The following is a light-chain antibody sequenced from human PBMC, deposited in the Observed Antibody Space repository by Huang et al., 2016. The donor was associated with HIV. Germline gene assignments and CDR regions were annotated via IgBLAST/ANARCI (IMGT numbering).Light chain of an antibody. CDR1: QGSSNY. Sequence: DIQMTQSPSSLSASVGDRVTITCRASQGSSNYLAWYQQKPGKVPKLLIYAASTLQSGVPSRFSGSGAGTDFTLTITSLQPEDVATYYCQKYNGAPRTFGPGTKVEIK. CDR3: QKYNGAPRT. V-gene: IGKV1-27*01. J-gene: IGKJ1*01. CDR2: AAS.